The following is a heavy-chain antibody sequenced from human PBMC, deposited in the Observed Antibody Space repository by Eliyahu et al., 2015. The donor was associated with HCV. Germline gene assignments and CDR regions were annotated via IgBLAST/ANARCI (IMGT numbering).Heavy chain of an antibody. J-gene: IGHJ4*02. V-gene: IGHV4-31*03. Sequence: QVQLQESGPGLVKPSQALSLTCTVTGGSISSGGNHWSWIRQSPGKGLEWIGHLWDSGSPYYNPSLESRVTISADTSENQFFLKLNSVTAADTAVYYCGGGSAGTKVDYWGQGILVTVSS. CDR1: GGSISSGGNH. CDR2: LWDSGSP. D-gene: IGHD1/OR15-1a*01. CDR3: GGGSAGTKVDY.